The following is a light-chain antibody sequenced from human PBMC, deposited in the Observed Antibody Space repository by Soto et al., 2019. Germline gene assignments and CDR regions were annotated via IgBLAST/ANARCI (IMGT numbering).Light chain of an antibody. V-gene: IGLV1-40*01. CDR3: QSYDGSLYV. J-gene: IGLJ1*01. CDR1: SSNIGAGYD. CDR2: VNS. Sequence: QSVLTQPPSVSGAPGQSVTISCTGSSSNIGAGYDVHWYQQFPGAAPKLLIYVNSNRPSGVPDRFSGSKSGTSASLAISGLLAEDEADYYCQSYDGSLYVFGSGTKLTVL.